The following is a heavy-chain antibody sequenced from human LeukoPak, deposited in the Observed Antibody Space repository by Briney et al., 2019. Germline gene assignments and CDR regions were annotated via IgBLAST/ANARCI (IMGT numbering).Heavy chain of an antibody. CDR2: IYYSGST. CDR3: AGGGTVVVPDAFDI. J-gene: IGHJ3*02. V-gene: IGHV4-59*01. D-gene: IGHD3-22*01. CDR1: GGSISSYY. Sequence: SETLSLTCTVSGGSISSYYWSWIRQPPGKGLEWIGYIYYSGSTNYNPSLKSRVTISVDTSKNQFSLKLSSVTAADTAVYYCAGGGTVVVPDAFDIWGQGTMVTVSS.